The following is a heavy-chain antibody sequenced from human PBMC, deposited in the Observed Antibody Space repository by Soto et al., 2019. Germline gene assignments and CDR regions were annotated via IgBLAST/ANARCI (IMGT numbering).Heavy chain of an antibody. CDR1: GGSISSYY. Sequence: QVQLQESGPGLVKPSETLSLTCTVSGGSISSYYWSWIRQPPGKGLEWIGYIYYSGSTNYNPSLKSRVTISVATSKNQFSLKLSSVTAADTAVYYCARGSSSGWYEAFDIWGQGTMVTVSS. CDR3: ARGSSSGWYEAFDI. V-gene: IGHV4-59*01. D-gene: IGHD6-19*01. CDR2: IYYSGST. J-gene: IGHJ3*02.